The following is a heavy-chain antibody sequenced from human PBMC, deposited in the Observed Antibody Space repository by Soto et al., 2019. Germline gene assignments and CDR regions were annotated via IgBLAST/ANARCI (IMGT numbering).Heavy chain of an antibody. J-gene: IGHJ6*02. V-gene: IGHV3-53*01. CDR1: GFTVSSNY. D-gene: IGHD3-22*01. CDR3: ARVLYDSSGYYPSPDYYFGMDV. CDR2: LYSAGST. Sequence: PGGSLRLSCAASGFTVSSNYMSWVRQAPGKGLEWVSVLYSAGSTYYADSVKGRFTISRDNSKNTLYLQMNSLRAEDTAVYYCARVLYDSSGYYPSPDYYFGMDVWGQGTTVTVSS.